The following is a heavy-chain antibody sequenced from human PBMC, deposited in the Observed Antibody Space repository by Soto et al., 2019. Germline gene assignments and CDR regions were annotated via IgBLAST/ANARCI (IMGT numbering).Heavy chain of an antibody. CDR1: GGSFSAYY. Sequence: SETLSLTCAIYGGSFSAYYWSWIRQPPGKGLECIGEVNDGGRPNYSVSLKSRLTISLDTSKNQFSLKLSSVTAADTAVYYCARLGYYHSGGPPWGQGTLVT. J-gene: IGHJ4*02. CDR2: VNDGGRP. CDR3: ARLGYYHSGGPP. V-gene: IGHV4-34*01. D-gene: IGHD3-22*01.